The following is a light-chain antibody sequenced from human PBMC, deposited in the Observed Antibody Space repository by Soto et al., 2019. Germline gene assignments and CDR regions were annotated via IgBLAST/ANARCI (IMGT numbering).Light chain of an antibody. Sequence: QPVLTQPPSASATPGQRVTISCSGSTSNIEKFYVYWYQQLPGTAPKLLVYRDNQRPSGVPDRFSGCKSGTSASLAISGLRSDDEAEYYCAAWDDSLRGVVFGGGTKLTVL. V-gene: IGLV1-47*01. J-gene: IGLJ2*01. CDR3: AAWDDSLRGVV. CDR2: RDN. CDR1: TSNIEKFY.